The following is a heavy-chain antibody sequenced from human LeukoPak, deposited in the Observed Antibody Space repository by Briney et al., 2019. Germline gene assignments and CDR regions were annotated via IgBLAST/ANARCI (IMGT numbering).Heavy chain of an antibody. D-gene: IGHD1-1*01. J-gene: IGHJ1*01. CDR3: VRDGNDGLNDWEY. Sequence: GGSLRLSCAASGFIFSRYWMTWARQAPGKGLEWVANTNKDGSEKWYVDSVKGRFTISRDNAKNSLYLQMNSLKAGDTALYYCVRDGNDGLNDWEYWGQGALVTVSS. CDR1: GFIFSRYW. CDR2: TNKDGSEK. V-gene: IGHV3-7*03.